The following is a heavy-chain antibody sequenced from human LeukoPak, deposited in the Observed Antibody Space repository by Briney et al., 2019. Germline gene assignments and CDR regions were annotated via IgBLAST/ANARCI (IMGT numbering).Heavy chain of an antibody. CDR3: ARAPNTYYYDSSGYFSMDDAFDI. J-gene: IGHJ3*02. CDR1: GYSISSGYY. D-gene: IGHD3-22*01. V-gene: IGHV4-38-2*02. CDR2: IYHTGST. Sequence: PSETLSLTCTVSGYSISSGYYGGWIRQPPGEGLEWIGSIYHTGSTYYNPSLKSRVTISVDTSKNQFSLKLSSVTAADTAVYYCARAPNTYYYDSSGYFSMDDAFDIWGQGTMVTVSS.